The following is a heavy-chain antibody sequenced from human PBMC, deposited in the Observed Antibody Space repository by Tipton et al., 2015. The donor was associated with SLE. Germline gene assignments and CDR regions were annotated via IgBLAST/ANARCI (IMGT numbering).Heavy chain of an antibody. CDR2: IWYGGSNK. CDR1: GFTFSSYG. Sequence: SLRLSCAASGFTFSSYGMHWVRQAPGKGLEWVAVIWYGGSNKYYADSVKGRFTISRDNSKNTLYLQMNSLRAEDTAVYYCARDADGSGSFDYWGQGTLVTVSS. CDR3: ARDADGSGSFDY. V-gene: IGHV3-33*01. D-gene: IGHD3-10*01. J-gene: IGHJ4*02.